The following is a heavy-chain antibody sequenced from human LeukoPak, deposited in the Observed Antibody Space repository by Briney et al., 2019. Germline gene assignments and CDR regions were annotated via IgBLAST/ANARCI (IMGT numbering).Heavy chain of an antibody. CDR1: GFTFSSYA. CDR3: AKDLGQYYDFWSGYPELDY. V-gene: IGHV3-23*01. D-gene: IGHD3-3*01. Sequence: GGSLRLSCAASGFTFSSYAMSWVRQAPGKGLEWVSAISGSGGSTYYADSVKGRFTISRDNSKNTLYLQMNSLRAEDTAVYYCAKDLGQYYDFWSGYPELDYWGQGTLVTVSS. CDR2: ISGSGGST. J-gene: IGHJ4*02.